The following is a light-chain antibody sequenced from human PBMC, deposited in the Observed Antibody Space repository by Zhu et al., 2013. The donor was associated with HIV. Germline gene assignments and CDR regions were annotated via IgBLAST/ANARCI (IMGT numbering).Light chain of an antibody. CDR1: QSLSSSY. CDR3: HQIRT. Sequence: DIVLTQSPGTLSLSPGERATLSCRASQSLSSSYLAWYQQKPGQPPRLLIYGASSRATGIPDRFSGSGSGTDFSLTISRLEPEDFAVYYCHQIRTFGQGTKVEIK. CDR2: GAS. J-gene: IGKJ1*01. V-gene: IGKV3-20*01.